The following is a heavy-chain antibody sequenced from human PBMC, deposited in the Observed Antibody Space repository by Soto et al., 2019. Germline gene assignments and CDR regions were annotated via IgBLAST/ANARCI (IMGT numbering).Heavy chain of an antibody. CDR1: GFTFSSYG. D-gene: IGHD6-19*01. CDR3: ARGLTAYSSGWLYYFDY. V-gene: IGHV3-21*01. CDR2: ITLSSDYI. J-gene: IGHJ4*02. Sequence: GGSLRLSCAASGFTFSSYGMTWVRQAPGKGLEWVSFITLSSDYIYYADSVRGRFTTSRDNAKSSLYLQMNSLRAEDTAVYYCARGLTAYSSGWLYYFDYWGQGTLVTVSS.